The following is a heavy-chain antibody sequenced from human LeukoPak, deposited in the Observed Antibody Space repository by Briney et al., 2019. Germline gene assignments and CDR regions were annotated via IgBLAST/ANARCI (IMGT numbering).Heavy chain of an antibody. CDR1: GFTFSSYA. J-gene: IGHJ4*02. V-gene: IGHV3-30*04. CDR3: ARDGGAVVVPAAPFDY. Sequence: PGGSLRLSCAASGFTFSSYAMHWVRQAPGKGLEWVAVISYDGSNKYYADSVKGRFTISRDNSKNTLYLQMNSLRAEDTAVCYCARDGGAVVVPAAPFDYWGQGTLVTVS. CDR2: ISYDGSNK. D-gene: IGHD2-2*01.